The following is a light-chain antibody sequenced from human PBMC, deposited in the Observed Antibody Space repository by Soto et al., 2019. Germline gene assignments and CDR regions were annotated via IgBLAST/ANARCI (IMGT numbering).Light chain of an antibody. V-gene: IGKV1-39*01. CDR2: GAS. Sequence: DIQMTQSPSSLSASVGETVIISCRASETITRYLNWYQSKPGKAPRLLISGASSLQSGVPSRFSGSYSGTDFTLTISSLQPEDFATYYCQQSYSNPPTFGGGTKVEMK. J-gene: IGKJ4*01. CDR1: ETITRY. CDR3: QQSYSNPPT.